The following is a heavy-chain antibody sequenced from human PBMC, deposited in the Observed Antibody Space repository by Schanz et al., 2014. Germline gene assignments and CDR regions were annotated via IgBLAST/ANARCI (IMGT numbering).Heavy chain of an antibody. CDR3: ALEHNSPSGDGQF. J-gene: IGHJ4*02. CDR2: IDPRDGAT. Sequence: QVHVVQSGAVLKTPGASVNVSCKTSGQTVSSYFIQWVRQAPGQGLEWMGIIDPRDGATNYGVKFQGRGTMARDTSTTTVSMHLRGLRPDDTSVYYCALEHNSPSGDGQFWGQGTLITVSS. D-gene: IGHD1-1*01. V-gene: IGHV1-46*03. CDR1: GQTVSSYF.